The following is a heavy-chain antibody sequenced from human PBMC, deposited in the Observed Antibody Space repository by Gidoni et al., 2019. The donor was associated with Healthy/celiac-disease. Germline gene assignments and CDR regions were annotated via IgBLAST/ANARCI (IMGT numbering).Heavy chain of an antibody. J-gene: IGHJ4*02. Sequence: EVQLLESGGGLVQPGGSLRRSCAASGFTFSSYAMSWVRQAPGKGLEWVSAISGSGGSTYYADSVKGRFTISRDNSKNTLYLQMNSLRAEDTAVYYCAKGPPVSIVVVPAAIIYWGQGTLVTVSS. D-gene: IGHD2-2*01. V-gene: IGHV3-23*01. CDR2: ISGSGGST. CDR1: GFTFSSYA. CDR3: AKGPPVSIVVVPAAIIY.